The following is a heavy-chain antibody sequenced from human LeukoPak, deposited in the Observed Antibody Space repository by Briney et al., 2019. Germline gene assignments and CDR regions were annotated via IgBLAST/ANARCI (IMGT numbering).Heavy chain of an antibody. V-gene: IGHV4-61*08. D-gene: IGHD5-18*01. Sequence: SQTLSLTCTVSGDSISSGGYYWSWIRQPPGKGLEWIGYIYSSGSTNYNPSLKSRVTISVDTSKNQFSLKLSSVTAADTAVYYCARTLLGYSYGVFDSWGQGTLVTVSS. CDR3: ARTLLGYSYGVFDS. CDR2: IYSSGST. J-gene: IGHJ4*02. CDR1: GDSISSGGYY.